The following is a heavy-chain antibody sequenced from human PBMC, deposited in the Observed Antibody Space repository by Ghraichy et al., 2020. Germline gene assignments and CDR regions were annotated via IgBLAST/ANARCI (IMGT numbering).Heavy chain of an antibody. CDR1: GGSIKNGGYH. CDR3: ARVTDPYYYDSSGHSTGGTLDM. J-gene: IGHJ3*02. CDR2: IFHTGST. D-gene: IGHD3-22*01. V-gene: IGHV4-31*03. Sequence: SETLSLTCTVSGGSIKNGGYHWSWIRQHPGKGLESIGYIFHTGSTYYNPSLQSRVIISADTSQNQFSLNLTSVTAADTAVYFCARVTDPYYYDSSGHSTGGTLDMWGQGTMVTVSS.